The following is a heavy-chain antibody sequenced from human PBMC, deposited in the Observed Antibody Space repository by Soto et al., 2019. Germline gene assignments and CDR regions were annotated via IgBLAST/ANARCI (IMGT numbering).Heavy chain of an antibody. Sequence: SVHVSRMASRFTLTSSALQCVRQARAQRLEGIGWIVVGSGNTNYAQKFQERVTITRDMSTSTAYMELSSLRSEDTAVYYCAADRGGYYYGSGSSNGHYYYYGMDVWGQGTTVTVSS. CDR3: AADRGGYYYGSGSSNGHYYYYGMDV. D-gene: IGHD3-10*01. V-gene: IGHV1-58*01. CDR2: IVVGSGNT. CDR1: RFTLTSSA. J-gene: IGHJ6*02.